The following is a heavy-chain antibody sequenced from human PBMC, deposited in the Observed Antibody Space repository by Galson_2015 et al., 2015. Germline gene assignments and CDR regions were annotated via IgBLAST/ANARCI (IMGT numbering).Heavy chain of an antibody. Sequence: PALVKPTQTLTLTCTFSGFSLSTSGVGVGWIRQPPGKALEWLALIYWDDDKRYSPSLKSRLTITKDTSKNQVVLTMTNMDPVDTATYYCAHRGEQYYDFWSESLEFDPWGQGTLVTVSS. J-gene: IGHJ5*02. CDR2: IYWDDDK. V-gene: IGHV2-5*02. CDR1: GFSLSTSGVG. CDR3: AHRGEQYYDFWSESLEFDP. D-gene: IGHD3-3*01.